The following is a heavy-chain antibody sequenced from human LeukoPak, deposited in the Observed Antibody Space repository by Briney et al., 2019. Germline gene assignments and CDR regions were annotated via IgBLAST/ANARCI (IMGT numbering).Heavy chain of an antibody. Sequence: PGGSLRLSCGASGFTFSSNYMSWVRQAPGKGLEWVSVIYSGGSTYYADSVKGRFTISRDNSKNTLYLQMNSLRAEDTAVYYCARGVAVAARFDYWGQGTLVTVSS. CDR2: IYSGGST. J-gene: IGHJ4*02. V-gene: IGHV3-66*01. CDR1: GFTFSSNY. CDR3: ARGVAVAARFDY. D-gene: IGHD6-19*01.